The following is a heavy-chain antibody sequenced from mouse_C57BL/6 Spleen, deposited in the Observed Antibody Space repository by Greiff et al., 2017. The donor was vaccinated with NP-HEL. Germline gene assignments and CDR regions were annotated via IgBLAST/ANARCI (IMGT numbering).Heavy chain of an antibody. CDR1: GYAFSSSW. J-gene: IGHJ4*01. Sequence: QVQLQQSGPELVKPGASVKISCKASGYAFSSSWMNWVKPRPGKGLEWIGRIYPGDGDTHYNGKFKGKATLTAEKSSSTAYMQLSSLTPEDSAVYFWAPYSNYDSMDYWGQGTSVTVPS. D-gene: IGHD2-5*01. V-gene: IGHV1-82*01. CDR3: APYSNYDSMDY. CDR2: IYPGDGDT.